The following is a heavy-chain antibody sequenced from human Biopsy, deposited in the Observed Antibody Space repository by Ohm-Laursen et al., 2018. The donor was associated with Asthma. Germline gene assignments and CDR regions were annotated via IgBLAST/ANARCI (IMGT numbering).Heavy chain of an antibody. D-gene: IGHD3-9*01. J-gene: IGHJ5*02. CDR3: ALSQDSGFDDRSPSWFDP. CDR1: GLSLRTPGVG. CDR2: IYWADYN. V-gene: IGHV2-5*02. Sequence: PTQTLTLTCSFSGLSLRTPGVGVGWIRQSPGKALEWLALIYWADYNLFRPSLKRRLTITKDPSKNQGVLTMTKMDPVDSGTYYCALSQDSGFDDRSPSWFDPWGQGTLVTVSS.